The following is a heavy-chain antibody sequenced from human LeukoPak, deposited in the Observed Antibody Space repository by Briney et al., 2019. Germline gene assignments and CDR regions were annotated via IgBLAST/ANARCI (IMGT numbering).Heavy chain of an antibody. CDR1: GGSISSYY. J-gene: IGHJ6*03. Sequence: SETLSPTCTVSGGSISSYYWSWIRQPPGKGLEWIGYIYYSGSTNYNPSLKSRVTISVDTSKNQFSLKLSSVTAADTAVYYCARVLRYFDWLQNYYYYYMDVWGKGTTVTISS. V-gene: IGHV4-59*01. D-gene: IGHD3-9*01. CDR3: ARVLRYFDWLQNYYYYYMDV. CDR2: IYYSGST.